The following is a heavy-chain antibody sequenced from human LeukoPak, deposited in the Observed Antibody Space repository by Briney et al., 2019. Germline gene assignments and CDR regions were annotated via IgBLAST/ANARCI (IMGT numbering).Heavy chain of an antibody. CDR2: INHSGST. CDR3: ARLNPYQLLLDY. D-gene: IGHD2-2*01. V-gene: IGHV4-34*01. Sequence: KPSETLSLTCAVYGGSFSGYYWSWIRQPPGKGLEWIGEINHSGSTNYNPSLKSRVTISVDTSKNQFSLKLSSVTAADTAVYYCARLNPYQLLLDYWGQGTLVTVSS. CDR1: GGSFSGYY. J-gene: IGHJ4*02.